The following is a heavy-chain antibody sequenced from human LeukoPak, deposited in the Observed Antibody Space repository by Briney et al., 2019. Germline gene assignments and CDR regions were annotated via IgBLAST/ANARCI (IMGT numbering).Heavy chain of an antibody. V-gene: IGHV3-30-3*01. CDR2: ISYDGSNK. CDR1: GFSLSGYW. J-gene: IGHJ6*02. D-gene: IGHD2-2*01. Sequence: GGSLRLSCVASGFSLSGYWMHWVRQAPGKGLEWVAVISYDGSNKYYADSVKGRFTISRDNSKNTLYLQMNSLRAEDTAVYYCARDGVGTEPAANYYYGMDVWGQGTTVTVSS. CDR3: ARDGVGTEPAANYYYGMDV.